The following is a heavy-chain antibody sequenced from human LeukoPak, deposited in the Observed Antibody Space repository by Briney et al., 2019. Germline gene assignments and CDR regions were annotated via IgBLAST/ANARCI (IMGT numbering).Heavy chain of an antibody. CDR2: ISWDGGST. V-gene: IGHV3-43D*03. CDR1: GFTFDDYA. Sequence: PGGSLRLSCAASGFTFDDYAMHWVRQAPGKGLEWVSLISWDGGSTYYADSVKGRFTISRDNSKNSLYLQMNSLRAEDTALYYCAKDIGCSSTSCYGGFDYWGQGTLVTASS. J-gene: IGHJ4*02. D-gene: IGHD2-2*01. CDR3: AKDIGCSSTSCYGGFDY.